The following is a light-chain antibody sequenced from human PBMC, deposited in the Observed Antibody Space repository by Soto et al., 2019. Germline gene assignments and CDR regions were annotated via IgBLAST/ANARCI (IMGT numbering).Light chain of an antibody. Sequence: DIQMTQSPSTLSASVGDRVTITCRASQSISSWLAWYQQKPGKAPKLLIYKSSSLESGVPSRFSGSGSGTGFTLTISSLQPDDFAAYYCQQYNYYPWTFGQGTKVEIK. CDR1: QSISSW. CDR2: KSS. V-gene: IGKV1-5*03. CDR3: QQYNYYPWT. J-gene: IGKJ1*01.